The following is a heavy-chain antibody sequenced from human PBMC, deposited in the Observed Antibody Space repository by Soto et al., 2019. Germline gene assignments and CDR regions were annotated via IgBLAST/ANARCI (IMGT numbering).Heavy chain of an antibody. CDR3: VMVDNYVTPTPQDV. J-gene: IGHJ6*02. D-gene: IGHD3-16*01. V-gene: IGHV1-18*01. Sequence: QVQLVQSGDEVKKPGASVKVSCKASGYIFVNYGIAWVRQAPGQGLEWMGWISPYTGNTHSATKVQDRLTMTTDTSTSTAYMDPGSLTSDDTAVYYCVMVDNYVTPTPQDVWGQGTTVTVSS. CDR1: GYIFVNYG. CDR2: ISPYTGNT.